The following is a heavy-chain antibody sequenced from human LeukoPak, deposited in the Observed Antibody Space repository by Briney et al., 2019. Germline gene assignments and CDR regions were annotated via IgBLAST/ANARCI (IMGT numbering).Heavy chain of an antibody. V-gene: IGHV3-7*01. CDR2: IKQDGSEK. CDR3: AKDPSYDSSGYYSDFDY. J-gene: IGHJ4*02. CDR1: GFTFSSYW. D-gene: IGHD3-22*01. Sequence: GGSLRLSCAASGFTFSSYWMSWVRQAPGKGLEWVANIKQDGSEKYYVDSVKGRFTISRDNAKNSLYLQMNSLRAEDTAVYYCAKDPSYDSSGYYSDFDYWGQGTLVTVSS.